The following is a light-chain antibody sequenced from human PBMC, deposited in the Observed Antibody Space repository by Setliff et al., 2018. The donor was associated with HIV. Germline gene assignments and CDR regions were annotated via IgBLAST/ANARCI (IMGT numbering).Light chain of an antibody. CDR2: EGN. CDR1: SSDVGAYIY. Sequence: QSALAQPASVSGSPGQSITISCTGTSSDVGAYIYVSWYQVHPGKAPKFIIYEGNKRPSGVSNRFSGFKSGNTASLTISGLQAEDEADYYCCSYAGTSLPYVFGTGTKVTVL. J-gene: IGLJ1*01. CDR3: CSYAGTSLPYV. V-gene: IGLV2-23*01.